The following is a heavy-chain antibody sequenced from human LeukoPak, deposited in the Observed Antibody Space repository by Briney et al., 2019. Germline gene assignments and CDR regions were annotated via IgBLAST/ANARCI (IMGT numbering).Heavy chain of an antibody. Sequence: GGSLRLSCAASGFTFSSYGMHWVRQAPGKGLEWVAVISYDGSNKYYADSVKGRFTISRDNSKNTLYLQMNSLRAEDTAVYYCAKVLDYGDYFDYWGREPWSPSPQ. CDR3: AKVLDYGDYFDY. CDR1: GFTFSSYG. J-gene: IGHJ4*02. CDR2: ISYDGSNK. D-gene: IGHD4-17*01. V-gene: IGHV3-30*18.